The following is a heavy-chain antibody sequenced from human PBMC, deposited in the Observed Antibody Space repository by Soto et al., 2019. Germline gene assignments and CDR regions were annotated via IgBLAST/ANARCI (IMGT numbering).Heavy chain of an antibody. CDR1: GGSISSYS. J-gene: IGHJ6*02. CDR3: ARSYSSSGYYYDGMDV. CDR2: IYYTGTT. Sequence: PSETLSLTCTVSGGSISSYSLRWIRQPPGKGLEWIAYIYYTGTTAYNSSPESRVTILLDPHKNQFSLSLRSVTPADTAVYYCARSYSSSGYYYDGMDVWGQGTTVTVSS. V-gene: IGHV4-59*01. D-gene: IGHD3-22*01.